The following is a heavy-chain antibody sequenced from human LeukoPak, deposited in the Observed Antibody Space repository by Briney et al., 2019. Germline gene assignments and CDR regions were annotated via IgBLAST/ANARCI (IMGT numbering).Heavy chain of an antibody. CDR2: ISYDGSNK. D-gene: IGHD6-19*01. Sequence: GGSLRLSCAASGFTFSSYAMHWVRQAPGKGLEWVAVISYDGSNKYYADSVKGRFTITRDTFKNTLYLQMNSQRADDTAVYYCPRVSSAGTVRAFDSWGQGTLVTVSS. V-gene: IGHV3-30*04. J-gene: IGHJ4*02. CDR1: GFTFSSYA. CDR3: PRVSSAGTVRAFDS.